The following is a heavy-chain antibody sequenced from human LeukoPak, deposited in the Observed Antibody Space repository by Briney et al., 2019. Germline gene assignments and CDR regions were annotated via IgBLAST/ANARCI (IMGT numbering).Heavy chain of an antibody. V-gene: IGHV3-23*01. J-gene: IGHJ2*01. D-gene: IGHD5-24*01. CDR1: GFTFSSCA. CDR2: ISGGGGNT. CDR3: AKDSRDGYNYVNWYFDL. Sequence: GGSLRLSCAASGFTFSSCAMTWVRQAPGKGLEWVSGISGGGGNTYYADSVKGRFTISRDNSKNTLYLQMNSLRAEDTAVYYCAKDSRDGYNYVNWYFDLWGRGTLVTVSS.